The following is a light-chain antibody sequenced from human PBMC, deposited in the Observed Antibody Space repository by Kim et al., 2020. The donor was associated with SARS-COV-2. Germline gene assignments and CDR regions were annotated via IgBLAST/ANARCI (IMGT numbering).Light chain of an antibody. CDR3: LLYYSGIWV. V-gene: IGLV7-46*01. J-gene: IGLJ3*02. Sequence: QAVVTQEPSLTVSPGGAVTLTCGSSTGAVTSRRYPYWFQQKPGQAPRTLIYDTDNRHPWTPVRCSGSLLGGKAALTLSGAQPEDEAEYFCLLYYSGIWVFGGGTQLTVL. CDR2: DTD. CDR1: TGAVTSRRY.